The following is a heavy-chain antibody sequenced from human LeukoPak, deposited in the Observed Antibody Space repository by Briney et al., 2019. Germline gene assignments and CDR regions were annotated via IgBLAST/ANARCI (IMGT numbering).Heavy chain of an antibody. CDR1: GYTFTGYY. CDR2: INPNSGGT. D-gene: IGHD2-15*01. CDR3: ARGGQDIVVEDAFDI. V-gene: IGHV1-2*02. Sequence: GASVKVSCKASGYTFTGYYMHWVRQAPGQGREWMGWINPNSGGTNYAQKFQGRVTMTRDTSISTAYMELSRLRSDDTAVYYCARGGQDIVVEDAFDIWGQGTMVTVSS. J-gene: IGHJ3*02.